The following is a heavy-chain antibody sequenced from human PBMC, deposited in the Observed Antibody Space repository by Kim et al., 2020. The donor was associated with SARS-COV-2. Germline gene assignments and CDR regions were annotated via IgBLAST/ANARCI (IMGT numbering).Heavy chain of an antibody. J-gene: IGHJ4*02. D-gene: IGHD2-21*01. CDR3: ARHGGEWGPVDY. CDR2: IYYSGST. V-gene: IGHV4-59*08. CDR1: GGSISSYY. Sequence: SETLSLTCTVSGGSISSYYWSWIRQPPGKGLEWIGYIYYSGSTNYNPSLKSRVTISVDTSKNQFSLKLSSVTAADTAVYYGARHGGEWGPVDYWGQGTLVTVSS.